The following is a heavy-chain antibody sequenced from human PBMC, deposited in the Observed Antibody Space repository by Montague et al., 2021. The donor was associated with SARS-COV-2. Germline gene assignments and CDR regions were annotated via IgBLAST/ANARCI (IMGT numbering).Heavy chain of an antibody. J-gene: IGHJ3*02. V-gene: IGHV4-59*08. CDR2: IYYSGST. Sequence: SETLSLTCTVSGDSISSYYWSWIRQSPGKGLEWIGYIYYSGSTNYNPSLKSRVTISVDTSKNQFSPKLSSVTAADTAGYYCARHGRFSVIVNTPRGAFDIRGPGTIVTGSS. CDR3: ARHGRFSVIVNTPRGAFDI. D-gene: IGHD3-22*01. CDR1: GDSISSYY.